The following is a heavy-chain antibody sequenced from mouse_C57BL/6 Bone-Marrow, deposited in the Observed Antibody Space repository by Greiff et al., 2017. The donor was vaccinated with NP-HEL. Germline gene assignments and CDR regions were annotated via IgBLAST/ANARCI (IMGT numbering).Heavy chain of an antibody. V-gene: IGHV1-55*01. CDR1: GYTFTSYW. D-gene: IGHD1-1*01. CDR2: IYPGSGST. J-gene: IGHJ4*01. CDR3: ARYSDYHGSSRYALDY. Sequence: QVQLQQSGAELAKPGASVKMSCKASGYTFTSYWITWVKQRPGQGLEWIGDIYPGSGSTNYNEKFKSKATLTVDTSSSTAYMQLSSLNSADSAVYYGARYSDYHGSSRYALDYWGQGTSVTVSS.